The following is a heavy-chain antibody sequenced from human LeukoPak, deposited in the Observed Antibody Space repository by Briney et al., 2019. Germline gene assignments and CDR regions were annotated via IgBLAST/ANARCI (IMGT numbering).Heavy chain of an antibody. V-gene: IGHV1-46*01. CDR3: AGSLAAAGREYYFDY. CDR2: INPSGGST. J-gene: IGHJ4*02. CDR1: GYTFTSYY. Sequence: ASVKVPCKASGYTFTSYYMHWVRQAPGQGLEWMGIINPSGGSTSYAQKFQGRVTMTRDTSTSTVYMELSSLRSEDTAVYYCAGSLAAAGREYYFDYWGQGTLVTVSS. D-gene: IGHD6-13*01.